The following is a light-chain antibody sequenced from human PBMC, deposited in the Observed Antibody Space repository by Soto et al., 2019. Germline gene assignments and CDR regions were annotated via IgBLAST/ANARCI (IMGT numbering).Light chain of an antibody. V-gene: IGKV3-15*01. J-gene: IGKJ2*01. CDR3: QQYNNWPYT. CDR2: GAS. Sequence: IVMTQSPATLSVSPGEGATLSCRADQSSTTNLAWYLPISGQPPRLLIYGASTRTTDIPARVSGSGSGTQFTVSILSLQAEDFGVYYCQQYNNWPYTFGQATKLEIK. CDR1: QSSTTN.